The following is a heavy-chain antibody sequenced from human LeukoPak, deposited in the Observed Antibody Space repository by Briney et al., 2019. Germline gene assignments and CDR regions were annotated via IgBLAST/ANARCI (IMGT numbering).Heavy chain of an antibody. D-gene: IGHD3-10*01. CDR1: GGSISSYY. Sequence: SETLSLTCTVSGGSISSYYWSWIRQPPGKGLEWIGYIYYSGSTNYNPSLKSRVTLSVDTSKNQFSLKLSSVTAADTAVYYCARTVLLSSLNWFDPWGQGTLVTVSS. V-gene: IGHV4-59*01. CDR3: ARTVLLSSLNWFDP. CDR2: IYYSGST. J-gene: IGHJ5*02.